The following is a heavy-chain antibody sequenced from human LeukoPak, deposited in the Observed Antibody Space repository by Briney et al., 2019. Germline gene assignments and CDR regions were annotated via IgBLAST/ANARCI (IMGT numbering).Heavy chain of an antibody. V-gene: IGHV3-23*01. CDR1: GFTFTSYS. Sequence: GGSLRLSCAASGFTFTSYSMNWVRQAPGKGLEWVSTISGGGGSTYYADSVKGRFTISRDNSKNTLYLQMDSLRAEDTAVYYCAKVTRVAVAGYFDYWVQGTLVTVSS. J-gene: IGHJ4*02. CDR2: ISGGGGST. D-gene: IGHD6-19*01. CDR3: AKVTRVAVAGYFDY.